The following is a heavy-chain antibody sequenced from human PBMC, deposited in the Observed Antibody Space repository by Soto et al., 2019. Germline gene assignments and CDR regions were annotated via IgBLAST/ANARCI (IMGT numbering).Heavy chain of an antibody. V-gene: IGHV1-3*01. CDR2: INAGNGNT. CDR1: GYTFTSYA. CDR3: AREREDKYCTNGVCYKVNWFDP. D-gene: IGHD2-8*01. J-gene: IGHJ5*02. Sequence: ASVKVSCKASGYTFTSYAMHWVRQAPGQRLEWMGWINAGNGNTKYSQKFQGRVTITRDTSASTAYMELSSLRSEDTAVYYCAREREDKYCTNGVCYKVNWFDPWGQGTLVTVSS.